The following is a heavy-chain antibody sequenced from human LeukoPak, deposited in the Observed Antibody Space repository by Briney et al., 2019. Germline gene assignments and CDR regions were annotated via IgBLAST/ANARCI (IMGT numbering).Heavy chain of an antibody. Sequence: SVKVSCKASGGTFSSYAISWVRQAPGQGLEWMGGIIPIFGTADYAQKFQGRVTITADESTSTAYMELSSLRSEDTAVYYCARVPGRYYDSSGYYSNDAFDIWGQGTMVTVSS. D-gene: IGHD3-22*01. CDR1: GGTFSSYA. V-gene: IGHV1-69*01. J-gene: IGHJ3*02. CDR2: IIPIFGTA. CDR3: ARVPGRYYDSSGYYSNDAFDI.